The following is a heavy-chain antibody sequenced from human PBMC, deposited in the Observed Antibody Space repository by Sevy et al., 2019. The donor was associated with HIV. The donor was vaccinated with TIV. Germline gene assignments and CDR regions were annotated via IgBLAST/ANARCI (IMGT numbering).Heavy chain of an antibody. CDR2: MSYDGSHK. Sequence: GGSLRLSCKASGFAFSNYAMHWVRQAPGKGLEWVAVMSYDGSHKFYTHFVKGRFTISRDNSKSTMYLEMSDLRVGDTAVYYCATDGSYWGRGTLVTVSS. D-gene: IGHD2-2*03. CDR1: GFAFSNYA. CDR3: ATDGSY. V-gene: IGHV3-33*05. J-gene: IGHJ4*02.